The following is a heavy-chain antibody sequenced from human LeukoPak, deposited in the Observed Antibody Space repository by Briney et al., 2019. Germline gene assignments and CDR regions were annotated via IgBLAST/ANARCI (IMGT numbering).Heavy chain of an antibody. CDR3: ARLFAYSSSWYGVGYGMDV. J-gene: IGHJ6*02. Sequence: GGSLRLSCAASGFTFSSYSMNWVRQAPGKGLEWVSYISSSSSTIYYADSVKGRFTISRDNAKNSVYLQMNSLRAEDTAVYYCARLFAYSSSWYGVGYGMDVWGQGTTVTVSS. CDR1: GFTFSSYS. CDR2: ISSSSSTI. V-gene: IGHV3-48*04. D-gene: IGHD6-13*01.